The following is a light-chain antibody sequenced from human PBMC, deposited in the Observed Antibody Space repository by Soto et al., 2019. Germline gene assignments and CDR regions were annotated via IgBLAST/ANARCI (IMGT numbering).Light chain of an antibody. Sequence: EIVMTQSPATLSVSPGERATLSCRASQSVSSNLAWYQQKPGQAPRLLIYGASTRATGIPARFYGSGSGTEFTLTITSLQSEDSAVYYCQQYNNWPPLTFGGGTKVEIK. J-gene: IGKJ4*01. CDR3: QQYNNWPPLT. CDR1: QSVSSN. CDR2: GAS. V-gene: IGKV3D-15*01.